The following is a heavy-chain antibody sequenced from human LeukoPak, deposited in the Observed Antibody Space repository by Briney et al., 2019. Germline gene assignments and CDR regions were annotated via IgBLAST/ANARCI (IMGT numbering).Heavy chain of an antibody. J-gene: IGHJ6*02. CDR3: ARSPAPSTTVTIYGMDV. CDR1: GCTLISYD. V-gene: IGHV3-13*05. Sequence: LSCGASGCTLISYDSSCVCPPNEKNQEWVSGIGTAGDPYYPGSVKGRFTISRENAKNSLYLKMNSLRGGDTAVYYCARSPAPSTTVTIYGMDVWGQGTTVTVSS. CDR2: IGTAGDP. D-gene: IGHD4-11*01.